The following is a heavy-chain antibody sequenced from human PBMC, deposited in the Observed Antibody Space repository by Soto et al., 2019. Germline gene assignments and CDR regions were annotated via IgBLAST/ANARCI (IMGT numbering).Heavy chain of an antibody. Sequence: GSLRLSCAGSGFTFATYTLTWVRQTPGKGLEWLSSLSGDSDRTYYADSVKGRFTISRDNSKNTLYLQMNSLRAEDTAIYYCAKNKVGATSYLDHWGQGTPVTVS. V-gene: IGHV3-23*01. CDR3: AKNKVGATSYLDH. J-gene: IGHJ4*02. D-gene: IGHD1-26*01. CDR1: GFTFATYT. CDR2: LSGDSDRT.